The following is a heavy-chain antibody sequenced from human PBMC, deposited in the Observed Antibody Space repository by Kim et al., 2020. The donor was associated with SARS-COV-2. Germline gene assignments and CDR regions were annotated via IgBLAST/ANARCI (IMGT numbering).Heavy chain of an antibody. Sequence: GGSLRLSCAASGFTFGDYAMNWVRQAPGKGLEWVSGISWNSESIGYVDSLKGRFTISRDNAKNSLYLQMNSLRGEDTALYYCAKGAQRRYFSDSGTPPSALDYWGQGTLVTVSS. CDR1: GFTFGDYA. CDR2: ISWNSESI. V-gene: IGHV3-9*01. J-gene: IGHJ4*02. CDR3: AKGAQRRYFSDSGTPPSALDY. D-gene: IGHD3-10*01.